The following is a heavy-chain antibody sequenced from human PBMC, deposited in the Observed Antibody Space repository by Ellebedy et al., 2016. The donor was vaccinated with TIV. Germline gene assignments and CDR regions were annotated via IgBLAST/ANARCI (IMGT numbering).Heavy chain of an antibody. J-gene: IGHJ6*02. CDR3: ARDPSWCWSCLDV. V-gene: IGHV6-1*01. D-gene: IGHD3-3*01. CDR2: AYYRSKWLN. CDR1: GDSASDSSTT. Sequence: SQTLSLTCAISGDSASDSSTTWNWLRQSPSRGLEWLGRAYYRSKWLNDYAVSVKGRISISPDTSKHQISLQLASVTPEDTAVYYCARDPSWCWSCLDVWGQGTTVTVSS.